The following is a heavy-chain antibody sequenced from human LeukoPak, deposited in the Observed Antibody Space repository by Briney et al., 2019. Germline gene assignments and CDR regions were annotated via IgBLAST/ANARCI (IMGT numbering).Heavy chain of an antibody. CDR3: ARGRNIEMTTMSGGSDY. V-gene: IGHV1-2*02. D-gene: IGHD5-24*01. CDR2: LNPNSGDT. J-gene: IGHJ4*02. CDR1: AYTFTYYY. Sequence: ASVKVCCKSSAYTFTYYYIHWMRQPPAQGLELMGWLNPNSGDTNYAQKFQGRVSMTRDSSISTAYMDLSDLRSDDTAVYSCARGRNIEMTTMSGGSDYWGQGTLVTVSS.